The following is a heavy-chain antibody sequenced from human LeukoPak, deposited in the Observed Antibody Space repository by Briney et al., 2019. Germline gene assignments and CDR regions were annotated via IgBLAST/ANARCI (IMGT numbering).Heavy chain of an antibody. CDR1: GFTFSNYA. Sequence: GGSLRLSCAGSGFTFSNYAMHWVRQAPGKGLEWVAVISYDGSNKFYADSVKGRFTISRDNSKNTLYLQMNSLRTEDTAVYYCARESHDRSGYYFDYWGQGTLVTVSS. D-gene: IGHD3-22*01. CDR3: ARESHDRSGYYFDY. J-gene: IGHJ4*02. V-gene: IGHV3-30-3*01. CDR2: ISYDGSNK.